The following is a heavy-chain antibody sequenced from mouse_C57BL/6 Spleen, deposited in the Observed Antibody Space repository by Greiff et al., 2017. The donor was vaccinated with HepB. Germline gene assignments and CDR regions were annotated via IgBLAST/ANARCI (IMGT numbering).Heavy chain of an antibody. J-gene: IGHJ2*01. CDR1: GYTFTSYW. CDR3: TRRGNFFGY. CDR2: IDPSDSYT. V-gene: IGHV1-69*01. Sequence: QVQLQQPGAELVMPGASVKLSCKASGYTFTSYWMHWVKQRPGQGLEWIGEIDPSDSYTNYNQKFKGKSTVTVDKSSSTAYMQLSSLTSEDSAVYYCTRRGNFFGYWGQGTTLTVSS.